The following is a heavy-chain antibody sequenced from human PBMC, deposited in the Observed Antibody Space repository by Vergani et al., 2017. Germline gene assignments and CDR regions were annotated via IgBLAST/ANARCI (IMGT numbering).Heavy chain of an antibody. CDR3: AKTHYDILTGPMYYFDY. Sequence: EVQLLESGGGLVQPGGSLRLSCAASGFTFSSYAMSWVRQAPGKGLEWVSAISGSGGSTYYADPVKGRFTISRDNAKNTLYLQMNSLRAEDTAVYYCAKTHYDILTGPMYYFDYWGQGTLVTVSS. CDR2: ISGSGGST. V-gene: IGHV3-23*01. CDR1: GFTFSSYA. D-gene: IGHD3-9*01. J-gene: IGHJ4*02.